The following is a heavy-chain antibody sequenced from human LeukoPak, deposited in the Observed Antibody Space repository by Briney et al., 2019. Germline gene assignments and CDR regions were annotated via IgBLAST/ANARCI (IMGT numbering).Heavy chain of an antibody. CDR2: IKHSGST. J-gene: IGHJ4*02. CDR1: GGSFSGYY. CDR3: ALGYCSSTSCPPFY. D-gene: IGHD2-2*01. Sequence: SGTLCLTCAVSGGSFSGYYWSWIRQPPGKRLEWSGEIKHSGSTKYNTPPKSGVTTSVDTSKNQFSLKLSSVTAADTAVYYCALGYCSSTSCPPFYWGEGTLVTVSS. V-gene: IGHV4-34*01.